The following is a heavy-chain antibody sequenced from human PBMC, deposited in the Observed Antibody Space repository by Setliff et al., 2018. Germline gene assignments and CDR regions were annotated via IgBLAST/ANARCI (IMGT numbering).Heavy chain of an antibody. Sequence: ETLSLTCSVSGGSFSNDNYYWGWVRQAPGKGLEWVGRIKGKNDGLATDYAAPVKGRFTISRDDSKNTLYLQMNSLKTEDTAVYYCTTDPSPTFGGVIGAAFDFWGQGTMVTVSS. J-gene: IGHJ3*01. CDR3: TTDPSPTFGGVIGAAFDF. V-gene: IGHV3-15*01. D-gene: IGHD3-16*01. CDR1: GGSFSNDNYY. CDR2: IKGKNDGLAT.